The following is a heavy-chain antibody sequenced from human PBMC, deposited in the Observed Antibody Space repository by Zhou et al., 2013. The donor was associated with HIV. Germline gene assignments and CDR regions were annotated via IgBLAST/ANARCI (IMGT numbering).Heavy chain of an antibody. V-gene: IGHV1-69*05. CDR1: GGTLSINA. J-gene: IGHJ3*02. D-gene: IGHD3-22*01. CDR2: IIPIFGTA. CDR3: AGTIVVIDAFDI. Sequence: QVQLVQSGAEVKKPGSSVKVSCKASGGTLSINAISWVRQAPGQGLEWMGGIIPIFGTANYAQKFQGRVTITTDESTSTAYMELSSLRSEDTAVYYCAGTIVVIDAFDIWGQGTMVTLSS.